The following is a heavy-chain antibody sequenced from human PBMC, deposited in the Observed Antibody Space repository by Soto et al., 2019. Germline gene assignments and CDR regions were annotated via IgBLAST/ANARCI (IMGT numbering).Heavy chain of an antibody. CDR1: GGSISSYY. CDR2: IYSSGST. D-gene: IGHD4-17*01. V-gene: IGHV4-4*07. CDR3: ARGHGDYVDS. Sequence: QVQLQESGPGLVKPSETLSLTCTISGGSISSYYWSWIRQPAGKGLEYIGRIYSSGSTNYNPSLKSRVTMSVDTSKNQFSLKLTSVTGADTAVYYCARGHGDYVDSWGQGTLVTVSS. J-gene: IGHJ4*02.